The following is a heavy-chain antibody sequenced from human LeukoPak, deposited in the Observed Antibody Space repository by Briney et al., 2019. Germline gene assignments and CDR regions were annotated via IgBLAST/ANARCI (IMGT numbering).Heavy chain of an antibody. CDR3: ARGYCSGGSCYWSGAFDI. CDR1: GFTFRSYS. CDR2: ISSSSSYI. D-gene: IGHD2-15*01. Sequence: PGGSLGLFCAASGFTFRSYSMNWVRQDPGKGLEWVSSISSSSSYIYCADSVKGRFTISRDNAKNSLYLQMNSLRAEDTAVYYCARGYCSGGSCYWSGAFDIWGQGTMVTVSS. V-gene: IGHV3-21*01. J-gene: IGHJ3*02.